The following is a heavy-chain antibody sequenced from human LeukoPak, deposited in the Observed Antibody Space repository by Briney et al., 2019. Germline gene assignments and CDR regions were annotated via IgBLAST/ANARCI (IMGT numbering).Heavy chain of an antibody. CDR1: GFTFSNYA. J-gene: IGHJ4*02. CDR2: ISSSGDRT. CDR3: ATYRQVLLPFES. D-gene: IGHD2-8*02. Sequence: GGSLRLSCAASGFTFSNYAMSWVRQAPGRGPEWVSAISSSGDRTYYADSVKGRFTISRDNSKNTLYLQMNSLRAEDTAVYYCATYRQVLLPFESWGQGTLVTVSS. V-gene: IGHV3-23*01.